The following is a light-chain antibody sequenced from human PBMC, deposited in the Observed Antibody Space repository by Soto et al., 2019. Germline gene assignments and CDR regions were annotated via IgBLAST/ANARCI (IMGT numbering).Light chain of an antibody. CDR1: QGVSNW. CDR2: AAS. Sequence: DIQMTQSPSSVSASVGDRVTSTCRASQGVSNWLAWFQQIPGKAPKLLIYAASTLQSGVPPRFSGSGSGTDFTLTISSLQPEDFATYYGQQSNSFPLTFGGGTKVEIK. V-gene: IGKV1-12*01. J-gene: IGKJ4*01. CDR3: QQSNSFPLT.